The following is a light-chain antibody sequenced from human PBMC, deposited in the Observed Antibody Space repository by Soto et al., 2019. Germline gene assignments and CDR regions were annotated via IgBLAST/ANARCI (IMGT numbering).Light chain of an antibody. V-gene: IGLV2-8*01. CDR2: AVS. J-gene: IGLJ1*01. CDR1: SSDVGAYKY. Sequence: QSVLAQPPSASGSPGQSVTISCTGTSSDVGAYKYVSWYQQHPGKAPKLMIYAVSERPSGVPDRFSGSKSGNTASLTVSGLQAEDEADYYCSSYAGNNNYVFGTGTKVTVL. CDR3: SSYAGNNNYV.